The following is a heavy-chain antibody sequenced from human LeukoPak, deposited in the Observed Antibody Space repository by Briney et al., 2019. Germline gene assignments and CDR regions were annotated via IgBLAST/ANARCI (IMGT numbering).Heavy chain of an antibody. CDR3: ARQPVLRFLEWLRWFDP. Sequence: PSETLSLTCTVSGGSISSSSYYWGWIRQPPGKGLEWIGSIYYSGSTYYNPSLKSRVTISVDTSKNQFSLKLSSVTAADTAVYYCARQPVLRFLEWLRWFDPWGQGTLVTVSS. J-gene: IGHJ5*02. D-gene: IGHD3-3*01. V-gene: IGHV4-39*01. CDR1: GGSISSSSYY. CDR2: IYYSGST.